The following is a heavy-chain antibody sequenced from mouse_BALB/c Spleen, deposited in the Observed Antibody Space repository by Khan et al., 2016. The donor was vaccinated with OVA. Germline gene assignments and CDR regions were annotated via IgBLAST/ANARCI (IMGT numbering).Heavy chain of an antibody. V-gene: IGHV5-6-5*01. CDR2: INSGGRT. Sequence: EVQLVESGGGLVKPGGSLKLSCAASGFTFSSYAVSWMRQTPEKRLEWVASINSGGRTKYPDGVKCRFTITRDDARNILYLKMSSLRSEDTAMYYCTRLVDYWGQGTSVTVSS. J-gene: IGHJ4*01. CDR3: TRLVDY. CDR1: GFTFSSYA.